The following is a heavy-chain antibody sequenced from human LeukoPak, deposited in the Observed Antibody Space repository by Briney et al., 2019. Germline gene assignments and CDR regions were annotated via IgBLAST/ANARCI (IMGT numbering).Heavy chain of an antibody. CDR1: GFTFDDYG. J-gene: IGHJ5*02. CDR3: ARGPHIVVVPAAIPPGPFDP. V-gene: IGHV3-20*04. Sequence: GSLRLSCAASGFTFDDYGMSWVRQATGNELEWSAGINWNGGSTGYADSVKGRFTISRDNAKNSLYLQMNSLRAEDTALYYCARGPHIVVVPAAIPPGPFDPWGQGTLVTVSS. D-gene: IGHD2-2*02. CDR2: INWNGGST.